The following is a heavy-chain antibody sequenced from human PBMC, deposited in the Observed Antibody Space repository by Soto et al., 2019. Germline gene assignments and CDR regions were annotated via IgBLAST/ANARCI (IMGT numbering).Heavy chain of an antibody. CDR1: GFTFSGSA. Sequence: EVQLVESGGGLVQPGGSLKLSCAVSGFTFSGSAMHWVRQASGKGLEWVGRIRSKSKSYATAYAGSVKGRFTISRDDSKNAAYLQMNSLNTEDTAVYYCTRGDGDYVRDYWGQGTLVTVSS. CDR2: IRSKSKSYAT. CDR3: TRGDGDYVRDY. D-gene: IGHD4-17*01. V-gene: IGHV3-73*01. J-gene: IGHJ4*02.